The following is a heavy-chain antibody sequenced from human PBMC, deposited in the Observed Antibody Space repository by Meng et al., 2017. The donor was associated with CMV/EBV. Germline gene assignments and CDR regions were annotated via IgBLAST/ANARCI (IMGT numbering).Heavy chain of an antibody. CDR3: ARCRARVVPDY. V-gene: IGHV4-34*01. CDR1: GGSFSGYN. J-gene: IGHJ4*02. D-gene: IGHD4-23*01. CDR2: INHSGST. Sequence: LHKWGAGLWNPSETLSLTCAVYGGSFSGYNWSWIRQPPGKGLEWIGEINHSGSTNYTPSLKSRVTISVDTSKNQFSLKLSSVTAADTAVYYCARCRARVVPDYWGQGTLVTVSS.